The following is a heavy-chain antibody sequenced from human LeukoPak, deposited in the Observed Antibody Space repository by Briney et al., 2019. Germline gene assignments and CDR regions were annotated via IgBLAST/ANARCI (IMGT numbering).Heavy chain of an antibody. CDR1: GFFPSSNY. V-gene: IGHV3-53*01. CDR2: IYSGGRT. Sequence: TGGSLRLSCAASGFFPSSNYMSWVRQAPGGGLGWVSVIYSGGRTYYADSVKGRFTISRDNSKTTLYLQMNSLRAEDTAVYYCARARIAVAGTRWFDPWGQGTLVTVSS. CDR3: ARARIAVAGTRWFDP. J-gene: IGHJ5*02. D-gene: IGHD6-19*01.